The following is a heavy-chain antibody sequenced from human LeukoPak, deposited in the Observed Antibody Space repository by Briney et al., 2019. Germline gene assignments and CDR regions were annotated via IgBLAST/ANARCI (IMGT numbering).Heavy chain of an antibody. Sequence: GESLQISCKGSGYSFTSYWIGWVRQMPGKGLEWMGIIYPGDSDTRYSPSFQGQVTISADKSISTAYLQWSSLKASDTAMYYCARAYYYDSSGPDAFDIWGQGTMVTVSS. V-gene: IGHV5-51*01. J-gene: IGHJ3*02. CDR2: IYPGDSDT. CDR3: ARAYYYDSSGPDAFDI. D-gene: IGHD3-22*01. CDR1: GYSFTSYW.